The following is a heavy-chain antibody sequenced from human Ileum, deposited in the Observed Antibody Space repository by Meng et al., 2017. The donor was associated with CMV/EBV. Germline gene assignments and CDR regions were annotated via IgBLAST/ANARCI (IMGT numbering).Heavy chain of an antibody. D-gene: IGHD2-15*01. CDR3: ARGDGSIHASRLLDY. Sequence: GGSLRLSCAASGFTFSSYSMNWVRQAPGKGLEWVSYISSSSSTIYYADSVKGRFTISRDNAQNSLYLQINSLRAEDSAVYYCARGDGSIHASRLLDYWGQGTLVTVSS. CDR1: GFTFSSYS. CDR2: ISSSSSTI. J-gene: IGHJ4*02. V-gene: IGHV3-48*04.